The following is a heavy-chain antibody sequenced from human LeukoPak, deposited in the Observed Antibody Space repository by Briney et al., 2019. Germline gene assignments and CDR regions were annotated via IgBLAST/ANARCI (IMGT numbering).Heavy chain of an antibody. CDR1: GGSLTGYY. CDR2: INHSGGT. Sequence: PSETLSLTCVYGGSLTGYYWNWIRQPPGKGLEWIGQINHSGGTNYNPSLKSRVTISIDTSKNQFSLQLSSVTAADTAMYYCARAATEDLWGQGTLVTVSS. V-gene: IGHV4-34*01. D-gene: IGHD2-15*01. J-gene: IGHJ4*02. CDR3: ARAATEDL.